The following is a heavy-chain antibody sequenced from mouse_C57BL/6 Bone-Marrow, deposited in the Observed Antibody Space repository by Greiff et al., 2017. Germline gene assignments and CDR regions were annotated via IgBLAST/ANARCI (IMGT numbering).Heavy chain of an antibody. V-gene: IGHV1-85*01. CDR2: IYPRDGST. CDR1: GYTFTSYD. CDR3: ARLGFDGSSGDWYFDV. Sequence: QVHVKQSGPALVKPGASVKLSCKASGYTFTSYDINWVKQRPGQGLEWIGWIYPRDGSTKYNEKFKGKATLTVDTSSSTAYMELHSLTSEDSAVYFCARLGFDGSSGDWYFDVWGTATTVTVFS. J-gene: IGHJ1*03. D-gene: IGHD1-1*01.